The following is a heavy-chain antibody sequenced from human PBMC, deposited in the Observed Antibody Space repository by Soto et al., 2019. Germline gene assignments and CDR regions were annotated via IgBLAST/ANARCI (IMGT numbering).Heavy chain of an antibody. CDR3: TSVRPGPTHYLYF. V-gene: IGHV3-48*01. CDR2: ISSSGSTI. J-gene: IGHJ4*02. CDR1: GFTFSSYS. D-gene: IGHD3-10*02. Sequence: GGSLRLSCAASGFTFSSYSMNWVRQAPGKGLEWVSYISSSGSTIYYADPAKGRFTISRDNAKNTLYLQMNSLRAEDTAMYYCTSVRPGPTHYLYFWGQGITVTDSS.